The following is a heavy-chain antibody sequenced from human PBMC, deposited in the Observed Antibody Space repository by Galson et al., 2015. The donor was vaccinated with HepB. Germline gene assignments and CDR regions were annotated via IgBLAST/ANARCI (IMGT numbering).Heavy chain of an antibody. CDR1: GFTFSSYG. J-gene: IGHJ3*02. D-gene: IGHD2-15*01. CDR2: IWYDGSNK. Sequence: SLRLSCAASGFTFSSYGMHWVRQAPGKGLEWVAVIWYDGSNKYYADSVKGRFTISRDNSKNTLYLQMNSLRAEDTAVYYCAREASVGDAFDIWGQGTMVTVSS. CDR3: AREASVGDAFDI. V-gene: IGHV3-33*01.